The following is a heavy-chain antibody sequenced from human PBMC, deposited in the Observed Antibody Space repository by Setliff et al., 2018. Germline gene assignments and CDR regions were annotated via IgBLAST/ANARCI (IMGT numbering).Heavy chain of an antibody. D-gene: IGHD6-13*01. CDR2: TFPMFDRP. V-gene: IGHV1-69*13. CDR3: ARGNMDVVAAGGKYSGMDV. CDR1: GGSFNNYP. Sequence: SVKVSCKASGGSFNNYPITWVRQAPGQGLEWMGGTFPMFDRPNYARKFQARVTITADESTNTAYIEIRSLRSEDTAVYYCARGNMDVVAAGGKYSGMDVWGQGTTVTVSS. J-gene: IGHJ6*02.